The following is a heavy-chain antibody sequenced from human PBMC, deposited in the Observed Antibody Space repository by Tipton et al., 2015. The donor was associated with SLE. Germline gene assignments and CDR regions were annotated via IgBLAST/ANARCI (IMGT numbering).Heavy chain of an antibody. CDR2: INHSGST. J-gene: IGHJ6*02. CDR1: GGSFSGYY. Sequence: TLSLTCAVYGGSFSGYYCSWIRQPPGKGLEWIGEINHSGSTNYNPSLKSRVTISVDTSKNQFSLKLSSVTAADTAVYYCARAPIAAPTGYYYGMDVWGRGTPVTVSS. D-gene: IGHD6-13*01. CDR3: ARAPIAAPTGYYYGMDV. V-gene: IGHV4-34*01.